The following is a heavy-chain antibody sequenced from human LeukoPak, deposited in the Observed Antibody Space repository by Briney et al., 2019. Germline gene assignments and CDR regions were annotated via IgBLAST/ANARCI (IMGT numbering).Heavy chain of an antibody. D-gene: IGHD2-2*01. CDR1: GGSISSSSYY. V-gene: IGHV4-39*01. J-gene: IGHJ4*02. CDR3: ARQTLSDIVVVPAALDDY. Sequence: SETLSLTCTVSGGSISSSSYYWGWIRQPPGKGLEWIGSIYYSGSTYYNPSLKSRVTISVDTSKNQFSLKLSSVTAADTAVYYCARQTLSDIVVVPAALDDYWGQGTLVTVSS. CDR2: IYYSGST.